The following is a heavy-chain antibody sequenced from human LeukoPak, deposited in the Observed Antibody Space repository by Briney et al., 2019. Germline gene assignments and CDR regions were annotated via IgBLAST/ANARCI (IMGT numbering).Heavy chain of an antibody. CDR3: ARGTIAARLYWYFDL. CDR1: GFTFSSYG. D-gene: IGHD6-6*01. Sequence: GGSLRLSCAASGFTFSSYGMHWVRQAPGKGLEWVAVIWYDGSNKYYADSVKGRFTISRDNAKNSLYLQMNSLRVEDTAVYYCARGTIAARLYWYFDLWGRGTLVTVSS. CDR2: IWYDGSNK. V-gene: IGHV3-33*01. J-gene: IGHJ2*01.